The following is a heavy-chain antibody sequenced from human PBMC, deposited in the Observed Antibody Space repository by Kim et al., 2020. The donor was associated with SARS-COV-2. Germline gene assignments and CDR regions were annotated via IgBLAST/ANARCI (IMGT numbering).Heavy chain of an antibody. CDR1: GFTFSSYW. J-gene: IGHJ4*02. Sequence: GGSLRLSCAASGFTFSSYWMSWVRQAPGKGLEWVANIKQDGSEKYYVDSVKGRFTISRDNAKNSLYLQMNSLRAEDTAVYYCAREDSSGWSRGPYFDYWGQGTLVTVSS. V-gene: IGHV3-7*01. D-gene: IGHD6-19*01. CDR3: AREDSSGWSRGPYFDY. CDR2: IKQDGSEK.